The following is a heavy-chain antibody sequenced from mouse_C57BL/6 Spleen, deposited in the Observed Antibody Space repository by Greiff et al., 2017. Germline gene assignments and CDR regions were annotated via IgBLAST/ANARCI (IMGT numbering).Heavy chain of an antibody. V-gene: IGHV1-64*01. CDR1: GYTFTSYW. CDR3: AREGYSNYGAWFAY. J-gene: IGHJ3*01. Sequence: QVQLQQPGAELVKPGASVKLSCKASGYTFTSYWMHWVKQRPGQGLEWIGMIHPNSGSTNYNEKFKSKATLTVDKSSSTAYMQLSSLTSEDSAVYYCAREGYSNYGAWFAYWGQGTLVTVSA. D-gene: IGHD2-5*01. CDR2: IHPNSGST.